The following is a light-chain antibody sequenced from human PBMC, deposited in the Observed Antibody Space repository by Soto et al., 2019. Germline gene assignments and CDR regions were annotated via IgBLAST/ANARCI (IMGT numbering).Light chain of an antibody. CDR2: EVT. J-gene: IGLJ2*01. CDR1: SSDIGAHNF. CDR3: NSYTLSRTVV. V-gene: IGLV2-14*01. Sequence: QSALTQPASVSGSPGQSITLSCAGTSSDIGAHNFVSWYQHHPGKAPKLIIYEVTKWPSGVSTRFSGSNAGNTASLTISGLQAEDEADYYCNSYTLSRTVVFGGGTKVTVL.